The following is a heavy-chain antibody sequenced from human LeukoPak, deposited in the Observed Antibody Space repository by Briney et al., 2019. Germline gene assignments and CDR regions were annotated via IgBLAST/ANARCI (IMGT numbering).Heavy chain of an antibody. D-gene: IGHD3-16*01. CDR2: MNQDGSEK. J-gene: IGHJ6*02. V-gene: IGHV3-7*01. Sequence: GESLRLSCAASGFTFSDSWMSWVRQAPGKGLEWVANMNQDGSEKDYVDSVKGRFTISRDNARNSLYLQMSSLRAEDTAVYYCATYTHWVAGDVWGQGTTVTVPS. CDR3: ATYTHWVAGDV. CDR1: GFTFSDSW.